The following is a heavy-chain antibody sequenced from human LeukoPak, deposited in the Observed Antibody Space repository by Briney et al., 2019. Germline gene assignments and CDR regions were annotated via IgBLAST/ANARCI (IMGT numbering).Heavy chain of an antibody. CDR2: RSYDGSNK. J-gene: IGHJ3*02. CDR3: AKGHHYYGSGSYDAFDI. V-gene: IGHV3-30*18. Sequence: PGRSLRLSCAASGFTFSSYGMHWVRQAPGKGLEWVAVRSYDGSNKYYADSVKGRFTISRDNSKNTLYLQMNSLRAEDTAVYYCAKGHHYYGSGSYDAFDIWGQGTMVTVSS. CDR1: GFTFSSYG. D-gene: IGHD3-10*01.